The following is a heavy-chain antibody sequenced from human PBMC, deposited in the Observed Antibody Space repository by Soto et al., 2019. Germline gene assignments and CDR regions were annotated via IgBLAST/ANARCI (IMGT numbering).Heavy chain of an antibody. J-gene: IGHJ4*02. CDR3: ARGRLFGVVILQPPPDY. D-gene: IGHD3-3*01. V-gene: IGHV4-30-4*01. Sequence: KPSETLSLTCTVSGGSISSGDYYWSWIRQPPGKGLEWIGYIYYSGSTYYNPSLKSRVTISVDTSKNQFSLKLSSVTAADTAVYYCARGRLFGVVILQPPPDYWGQGTLVTVSS. CDR1: GGSISSGDYY. CDR2: IYYSGST.